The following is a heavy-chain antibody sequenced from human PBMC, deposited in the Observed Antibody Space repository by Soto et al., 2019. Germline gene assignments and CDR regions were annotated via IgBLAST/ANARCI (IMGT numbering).Heavy chain of an antibody. CDR3: ARARVEGSKAGTKVLVFDY. J-gene: IGHJ4*02. V-gene: IGHV1-69*01. CDR1: GGTFSSYA. Sequence: QVQLMQSGAEVKKPGSSVKVSCKASGGTFSSYAISWVRQAPGQGLEWMGGIIPIFGTANYAQKFQGRDTITAGESTSRGYMELSSLRSEDTAVYYCARARVEGSKAGTKVLVFDYWGQGTLVTVSS. D-gene: IGHD1-1*01. CDR2: IIPIFGTA.